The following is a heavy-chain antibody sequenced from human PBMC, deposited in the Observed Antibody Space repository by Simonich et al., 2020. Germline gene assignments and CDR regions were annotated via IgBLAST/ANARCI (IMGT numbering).Heavy chain of an antibody. V-gene: IGHV3-23*01. D-gene: IGHD3-22*01. CDR1: GFTFSSYA. CDR3: AKDLGERITMIVVVIDAFDI. Sequence: GGGLVQPGGSLRLSCAASGFTFSSYAMSWVRQAQGKGLEWVSAISGSGGSTYYADSGKGLFTISRDNSKNTLYLEMNSLRAEDTAVYYCAKDLGERITMIVVVIDAFDIWGQGTMVTVSS. CDR2: ISGSGGST. J-gene: IGHJ3*02.